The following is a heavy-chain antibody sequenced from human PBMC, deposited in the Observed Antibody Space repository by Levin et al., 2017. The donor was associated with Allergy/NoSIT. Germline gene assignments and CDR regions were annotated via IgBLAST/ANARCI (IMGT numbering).Heavy chain of an antibody. J-gene: IGHJ4*02. D-gene: IGHD2-15*01. CDR3: ARDHGAVVAATAFDY. CDR1: GFTFSSYA. CDR2: ISYDGSNK. Sequence: GESLKISCAASGFTFSSYAMHWVRQAPGKGLEWVAVISYDGSNKYYADSVKGRFTISRDNSKNTLYLQMNSLRAEDTAVYYCARDHGAVVAATAFDYWGQGTLVTVSS. V-gene: IGHV3-30-3*01.